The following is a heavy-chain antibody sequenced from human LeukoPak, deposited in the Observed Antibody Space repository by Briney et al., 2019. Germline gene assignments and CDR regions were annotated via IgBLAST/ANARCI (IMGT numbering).Heavy chain of an antibody. D-gene: IGHD2-2*02. CDR1: GGSFSGYY. Sequence: SETLCLTCAVHGGSFSGYYWSWIRQPPGKGLEWIGEINHSGSTNYNPSLKSRVTISVDTSKNQFSLKLSSVTAADTAVYYCARGRGYCSSTSCYTVHWFDPWGQGTLVTVSS. V-gene: IGHV4-34*01. CDR2: INHSGST. CDR3: ARGRGYCSSTSCYTVHWFDP. J-gene: IGHJ5*02.